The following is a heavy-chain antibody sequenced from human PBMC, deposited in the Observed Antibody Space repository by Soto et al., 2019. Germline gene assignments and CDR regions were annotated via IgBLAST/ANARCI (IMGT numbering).Heavy chain of an antibody. CDR3: ARGIAAAGWSLYYYGMDV. CDR1: GGTFSSYA. CDR2: IIPIFGTA. Sequence: VASVKVSCKASGGTFSSYAISWVRQAPGQGLEWMGGIIPIFGTANYAQKFQGRVTITADESTSTAYMELSSLRSEDTAVYYCARGIAAAGWSLYYYGMDVWGQGTSVTVSS. V-gene: IGHV1-69*13. D-gene: IGHD6-13*01. J-gene: IGHJ6*02.